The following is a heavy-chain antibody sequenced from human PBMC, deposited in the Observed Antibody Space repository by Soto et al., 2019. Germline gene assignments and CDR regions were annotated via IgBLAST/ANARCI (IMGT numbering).Heavy chain of an antibody. V-gene: IGHV1-69*08. CDR2: IIPILGET. CDR1: GTIFSSYT. D-gene: IGHD3-16*01. CDR3: ARGLGGRMDD. Sequence: QVQLVQSGAEVKKPGSSVRVSCKASGTIFSSYTISWVRQAPGQGLEWMGRIIPILGETNSAQKFQGRVTLTADKSTTTAYVALNSLRLEDTALYYCARGLGGRMDDWGQGTTVTVSS. J-gene: IGHJ6*02.